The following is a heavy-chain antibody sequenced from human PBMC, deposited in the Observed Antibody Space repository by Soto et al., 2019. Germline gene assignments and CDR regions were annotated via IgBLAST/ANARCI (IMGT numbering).Heavy chain of an antibody. D-gene: IGHD2-21*01. J-gene: IGHJ5*02. CDR2: ISGSGGTS. CDR1: GFTFSHYA. Sequence: GGSLRLSCAASGFTFSHYAMTWVRQGPGKGLEWVSVISGSGGTSYYADSVKGRFTISRDNPKKMLYLQMNSLRGEDTAIYYCAKDSDIVANSTAIGQQLDTWGQGTRVTVSS. CDR3: AKDSDIVANSTAIGQQLDT. V-gene: IGHV3-23*01.